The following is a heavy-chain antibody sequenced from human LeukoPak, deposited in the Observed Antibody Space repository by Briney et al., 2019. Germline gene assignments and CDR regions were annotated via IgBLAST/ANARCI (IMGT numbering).Heavy chain of an antibody. V-gene: IGHV4-39*01. CDR3: ARIKEGAFDI. J-gene: IGHJ3*02. CDR2: VYHSGTT. CDR1: GGSISSYY. Sequence: PSETLSLTCTVSGGSISSYYWGWIRQPPGKGLEWIGSVYHSGTTYFNPSFESRVSVSVDTSKSQFSLRLSSVTAADTAVYYCARIKEGAFDIWGQGTMVTVSS.